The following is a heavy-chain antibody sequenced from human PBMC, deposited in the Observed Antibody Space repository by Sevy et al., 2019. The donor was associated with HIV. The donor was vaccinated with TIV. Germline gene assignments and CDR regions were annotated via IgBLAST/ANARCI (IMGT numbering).Heavy chain of an antibody. V-gene: IGHV3-30-3*01. CDR2: ISYDGSNK. D-gene: IGHD1-26*01. CDR3: ASPPPLWSYESLVFYFDY. CDR1: GFTFSSYA. J-gene: IGHJ4*02. Sequence: GGSLRLSCAASGFTFSSYAMHWVRQAPGKGLEWVAVISYDGSNKYYADSVKGRFTISRDNSKNTLYLQMNSLRAEDTAVYYCASPPPLWSYESLVFYFDYWGQGTLVTVSS.